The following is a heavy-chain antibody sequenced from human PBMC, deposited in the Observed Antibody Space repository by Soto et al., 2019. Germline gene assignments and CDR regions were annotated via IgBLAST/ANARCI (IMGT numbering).Heavy chain of an antibody. D-gene: IGHD3-9*01. CDR2: IYYSGST. Sequence: SETLSLTCTVSGGSISSYYWSWIRQPPGKGLEWIGYIYYSGSTKYNPSLKSRVSISVDTSEKQFSLKLSSVTAADTAVYYCVISRDRHYYDILTGWGQRTLVTVSA. J-gene: IGHJ4*02. CDR3: VISRDRHYYDILTG. CDR1: GGSISSYY. V-gene: IGHV4-59*01.